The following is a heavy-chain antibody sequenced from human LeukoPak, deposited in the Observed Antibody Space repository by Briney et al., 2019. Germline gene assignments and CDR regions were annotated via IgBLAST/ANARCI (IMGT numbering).Heavy chain of an antibody. CDR3: ARGLRYKFAWFDP. CDR1: GYTFTDSY. CDR2: INPNSGDP. J-gene: IGHJ5*02. V-gene: IGHV1-2*06. Sequence: ASVKVSCKTSGYTFTDSYIHWVRQAPGQGLEWMGRINPNSGDPNYPQKFQGRVTMTTDTSTSTAYMELRSLRSDDTAVYYCARGLRYKFAWFDPWGQGTLVTVSS. D-gene: IGHD1-14*01.